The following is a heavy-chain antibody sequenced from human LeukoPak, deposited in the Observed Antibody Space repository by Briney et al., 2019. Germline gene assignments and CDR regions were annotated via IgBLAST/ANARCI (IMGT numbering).Heavy chain of an antibody. J-gene: IGHJ4*02. D-gene: IGHD1-26*01. V-gene: IGHV3-23*01. CDR2: TSRGGDDI. Sequence: GGSLRLSCAASGFTFSSYSMNWVRQAPGKGLEWVSVTSRGGDDIYYADSVKGRFTISRDNSKNTLYLQMNSLRPEDTAIYYCAKSSTPTLCRSLDYWGQGTLATVSS. CDR3: AKSSTPTLCRSLDY. CDR1: GFTFSSYS.